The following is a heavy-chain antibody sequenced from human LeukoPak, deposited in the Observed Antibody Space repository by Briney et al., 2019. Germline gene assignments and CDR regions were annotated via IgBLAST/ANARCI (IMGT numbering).Heavy chain of an antibody. CDR2: ISAYNGNT. J-gene: IGHJ4*02. CDR3: ARADSSGYLSASPSGH. Sequence: GASVKVSCKASGYTFTSYGISWVRQAPGQGLEWMGWISAYNGNTKYAQKVQGRVTMTTDTSTSTAYMELRSLRSDDTAVYYCARADSSGYLSASPSGHWGQGTLVTVS. D-gene: IGHD6-19*01. CDR1: GYTFTSYG. V-gene: IGHV1-18*01.